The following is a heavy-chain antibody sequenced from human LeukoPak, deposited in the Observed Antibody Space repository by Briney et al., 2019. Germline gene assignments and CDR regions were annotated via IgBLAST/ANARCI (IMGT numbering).Heavy chain of an antibody. D-gene: IGHD3-22*01. CDR1: GGTFSSYA. CDR2: IIPIFGTA. CDR3: ARTPYDSSGGIDY. J-gene: IGHJ4*02. Sequence: ASVKVSCKASGGTFSSYAISWVRQAPGQGLEWMGGIIPIFGTANYAQKLQGRVTMTTDTSTSTAYMELRSLRSDDTAVYYCARTPYDSSGGIDYWGQGTLVTVSS. V-gene: IGHV1-69*05.